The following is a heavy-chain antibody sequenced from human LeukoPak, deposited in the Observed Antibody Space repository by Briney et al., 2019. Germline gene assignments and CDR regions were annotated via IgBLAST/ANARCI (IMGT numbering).Heavy chain of an antibody. V-gene: IGHV1-2*04. Sequence: ASVKVSCKASGYTFTGYYMHWVRQAPGQGLEWMGWINPNSGGTNYAQKLQGWVTMTRDTSISTAYMELSRLRSDDTAVYYCARDSSGWPNPAYYYYYGMDVWGQGTTVTVSS. CDR3: ARDSSGWPNPAYYYYYGMDV. J-gene: IGHJ6*02. CDR2: INPNSGGT. D-gene: IGHD6-19*01. CDR1: GYTFTGYY.